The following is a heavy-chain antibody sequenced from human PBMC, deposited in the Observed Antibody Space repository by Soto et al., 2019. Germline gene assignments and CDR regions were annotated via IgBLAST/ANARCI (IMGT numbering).Heavy chain of an antibody. J-gene: IGHJ3*02. D-gene: IGHD6-13*01. V-gene: IGHV5-51*01. Sequence: PGESLKISCKGSGYSFTSYWIGWVRQMPGKGLEWMGIIYPGDSDTRYSPSFQGQVTISADKSISTAYLQWSSLKASDTAMYYRARRPGIAAAGTAFDIWGQGTMVTVSS. CDR2: IYPGDSDT. CDR1: GYSFTSYW. CDR3: ARRPGIAAAGTAFDI.